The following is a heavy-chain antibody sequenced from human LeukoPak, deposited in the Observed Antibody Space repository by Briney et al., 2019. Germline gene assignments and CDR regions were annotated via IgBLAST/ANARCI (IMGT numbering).Heavy chain of an antibody. D-gene: IGHD2-15*01. CDR2: MNPNSGNT. CDR1: GYTFTSYD. V-gene: IGHV1-8*01. J-gene: IGHJ4*02. CDR3: ARGLGYCSGGSCPHFDY. Sequence: ASMKVSCKASGYTFTSYDINWVRQATGQGLEWMGWMNPNSGNTGYAQKFQGRVTMTTNTSISTAYMELSSLRSEDTAVYYCARGLGYCSGGSCPHFDYWGQGTVVTVSS.